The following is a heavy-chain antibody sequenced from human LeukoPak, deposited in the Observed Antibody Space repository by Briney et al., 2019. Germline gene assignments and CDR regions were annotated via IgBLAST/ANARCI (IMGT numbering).Heavy chain of an antibody. D-gene: IGHD3-22*01. J-gene: IGHJ4*02. CDR1: GGSISSYY. V-gene: IGHV4-59*01. CDR3: ARGRYYYDSSGLGDY. Sequence: SETLSLTCTVSGGSISSYYWSWIRQPPGKGLEWIGYIYYSGRTNYNPTLKSRVTISVDTSKNQFSLKLSSVTAADTAVYYCARGRYYYDSSGLGDYWGQGTLVTVSS. CDR2: IYYSGRT.